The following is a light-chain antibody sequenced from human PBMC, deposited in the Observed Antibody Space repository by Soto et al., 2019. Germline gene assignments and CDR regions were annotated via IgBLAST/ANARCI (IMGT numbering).Light chain of an antibody. V-gene: IGLV6-57*04. CDR1: SGSIASNY. J-gene: IGLJ2*01. CDR3: QSYDSSNYVV. CDR2: EDN. Sequence: NFMLTQPHSVSESPGKTVTISCTRCSGSIASNYVQWYQQRPGSAPTTVIYEDNQRPSGVPDRFSGSIDSSSNSASLTISGLKTEDEADYYCQSYDSSNYVVFGGGTKLTVL.